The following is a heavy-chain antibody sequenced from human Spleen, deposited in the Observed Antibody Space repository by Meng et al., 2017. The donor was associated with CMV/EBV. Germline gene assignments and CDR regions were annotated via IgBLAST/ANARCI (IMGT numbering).Heavy chain of an antibody. CDR1: GFTFSNYA. CDR3: ASVSGGYYYDSSGYYEG. V-gene: IGHV3-21*01. D-gene: IGHD3-22*01. J-gene: IGHJ4*02. CDR2: ISSSSSYI. Sequence: GESLKISCIASGFTFSNYAMSWVRQAPGKGLEWVSSISSSSSYIYYADSVKGRFTISRDNAKNSLYLQMNSLRAEDTAVYYCASVSGGYYYDSSGYYEGWGQGTLVTVSS.